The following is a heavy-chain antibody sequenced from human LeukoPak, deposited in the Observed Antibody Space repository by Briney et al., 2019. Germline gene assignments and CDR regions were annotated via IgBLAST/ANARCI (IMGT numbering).Heavy chain of an antibody. D-gene: IGHD3-22*01. CDR3: ARGYYYDSSGYYYPPSG. J-gene: IGHJ4*02. Sequence: SETLSLTCTVSGGSISSSSYYWGWLRQPPGKGLEWIGSIYYSGSTYYNPSLKSRVTISVDTSKNQFSLKLSSVTAADTAVYYCARGYYYDSSGYYYPPSGWGQGTLVTVSS. V-gene: IGHV4-39*07. CDR2: IYYSGST. CDR1: GGSISSSSYY.